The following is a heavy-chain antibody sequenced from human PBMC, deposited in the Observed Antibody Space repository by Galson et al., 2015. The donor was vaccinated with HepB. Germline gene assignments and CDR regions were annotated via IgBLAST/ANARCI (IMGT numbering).Heavy chain of an antibody. J-gene: IGHJ6*02. CDR3: ARGEYYYGSGIPNYYGMDV. CDR2: IYSGGST. CDR1: GFTVSSNY. Sequence: SLRLSCAASGFTVSSNYMSWVRQAPGKGLEWVSVIYSGGSTYYADSVKGRFTISRDNSKDTLYLQMNSLRAEDTAVYYCARGEYYYGSGIPNYYGMDVWGQGTTVTVSS. V-gene: IGHV3-53*01. D-gene: IGHD3-10*01.